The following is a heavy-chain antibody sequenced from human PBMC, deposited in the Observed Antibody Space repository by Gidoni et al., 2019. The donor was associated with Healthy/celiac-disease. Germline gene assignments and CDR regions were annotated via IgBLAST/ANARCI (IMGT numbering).Heavy chain of an antibody. V-gene: IGHV4-39*01. CDR2: IYYSGST. J-gene: IGHJ4*02. D-gene: IGHD1-26*01. Sequence: QLQLQESGPGLVKPSETLSLTCTVSGGSISSSSYYWGWIRQPPGKGLEWIGSIYYSGSTYYNPSLKSRVTISVDTSKNQFSLKLSSVTAADTAVYYCARHGFPIVGATVDYWGQGTLVTVSS. CDR1: GGSISSSSYY. CDR3: ARHGFPIVGATVDY.